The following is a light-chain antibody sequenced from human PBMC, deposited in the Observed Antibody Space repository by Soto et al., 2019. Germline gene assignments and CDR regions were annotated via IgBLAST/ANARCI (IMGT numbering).Light chain of an antibody. Sequence: EIVLTQSPATLPLSPGERATLSCRASQSVSSYLAWYQQQPGQAPRLLIYDASNRATGIPTRFSGSGSGTDFTLTISSLEPEDFDVYYCQQRSNWPPITFGQGTRLEIK. CDR2: DAS. J-gene: IGKJ5*01. V-gene: IGKV3-11*01. CDR1: QSVSSY. CDR3: QQRSNWPPIT.